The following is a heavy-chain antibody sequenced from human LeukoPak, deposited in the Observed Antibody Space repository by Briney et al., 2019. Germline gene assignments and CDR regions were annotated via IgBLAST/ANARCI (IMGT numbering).Heavy chain of an antibody. J-gene: IGHJ3*02. Sequence: SETLSLTCTVSGGSISSSSYYWGWIRQPPGKGLEWIGSIYYSGSTYYNPSLKSRVTISVDTSKNQFSLKLSSVTAADTAVYYCARPGYDSSGLDAFDIWGQGTMVTVSS. D-gene: IGHD3-22*01. CDR1: GGSISSSSYY. CDR2: IYYSGST. V-gene: IGHV4-39*07. CDR3: ARPGYDSSGLDAFDI.